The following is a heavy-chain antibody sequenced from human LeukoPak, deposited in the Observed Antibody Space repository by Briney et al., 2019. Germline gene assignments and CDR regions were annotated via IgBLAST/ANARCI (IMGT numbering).Heavy chain of an antibody. CDR1: GFTFRSYG. D-gene: IGHD3-10*01. J-gene: IGHJ4*02. Sequence: GGSLRLSCAAAGFTFRSYGMHWVRQAPGKGLEWVAVISYDGSDKYHAESVKGRFTISRDNAKNTLYLQMNSLRGEDTAVYYCAKSRYGSGSYYSPFDYWGQGTLVTVSS. V-gene: IGHV3-30*18. CDR2: ISYDGSDK. CDR3: AKSRYGSGSYYSPFDY.